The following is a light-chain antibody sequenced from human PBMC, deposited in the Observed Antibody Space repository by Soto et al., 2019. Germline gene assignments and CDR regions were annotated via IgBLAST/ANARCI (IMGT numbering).Light chain of an antibody. V-gene: IGKV3-20*01. CDR3: QQYDSSPKT. J-gene: IGKJ1*01. CDR1: QSVSSSY. Sequence: IVLTQSPGTLSLSPCERATLSWRASQSVSSSYLAWYQQKPGQAPRLLIYGASSRATGIPDRFSGSGSGTDFTLTISRLEPEDFAVYYCQQYDSSPKTFGQGTKVDI. CDR2: GAS.